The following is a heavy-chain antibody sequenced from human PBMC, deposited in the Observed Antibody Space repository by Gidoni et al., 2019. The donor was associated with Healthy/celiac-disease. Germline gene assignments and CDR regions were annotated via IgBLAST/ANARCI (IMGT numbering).Heavy chain of an antibody. Sequence: QVQLVQSGAEVKKPGASVKVSCKSSGYTFTGYYMHWVRQAPGQGLEWMGWINPNSGGTNDAQKFQGRVTMTRDTSISTAYMELSRLRSDDTAVYYCAREPYYDILTGGDYWGQGTLVTVSS. V-gene: IGHV1-2*02. CDR1: GYTFTGYY. D-gene: IGHD3-9*01. CDR3: AREPYYDILTGGDY. CDR2: INPNSGGT. J-gene: IGHJ4*02.